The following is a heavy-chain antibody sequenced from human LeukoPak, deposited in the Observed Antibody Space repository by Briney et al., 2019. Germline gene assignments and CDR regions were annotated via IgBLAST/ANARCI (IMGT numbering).Heavy chain of an antibody. V-gene: IGHV1-2*02. CDR2: INPNSGGT. CDR1: GYTFTGYY. D-gene: IGHD2-15*01. CDR3: ARPIFYCSGGSCYFDY. J-gene: IGHJ4*02. Sequence: ASVKVSCKASGYTFTGYYMHWVRQAPGQGLEWMGWINPNSGGTNYAQKFQGRVTMTRDTSISTAYMELSRLRSDDTAVYYCARPIFYCSGGSCYFDYWGQGILVTVSS.